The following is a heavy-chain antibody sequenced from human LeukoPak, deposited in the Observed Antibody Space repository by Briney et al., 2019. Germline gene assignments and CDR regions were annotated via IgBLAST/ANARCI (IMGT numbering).Heavy chain of an antibody. CDR1: GYTFTSYY. CDR2: INPSGGST. Sequence: ASVKVSCKASGYTFTSYYMHWVRQAPGQGLEWMGIINPSGGSTSYAQKFQGRVTMTRDMSTSTVYMELSSLRSEDTAVYYCARAAYYDSSGYDRGYYMGVWGKGTTVTVSS. J-gene: IGHJ6*03. D-gene: IGHD3-22*01. CDR3: ARAAYYDSSGYDRGYYMGV. V-gene: IGHV1-46*01.